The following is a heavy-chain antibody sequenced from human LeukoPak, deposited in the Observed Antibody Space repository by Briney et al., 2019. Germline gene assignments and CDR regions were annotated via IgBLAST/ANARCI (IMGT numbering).Heavy chain of an antibody. D-gene: IGHD2-2*01. V-gene: IGHV4-31*03. CDR1: GGSISSGGYY. Sequence: SQTLSLTCTVSGGSISSGGYYWSWIRQHPGKGLEWIGYIYYSGSTYYNPSLKSRVTISVDTSKNQFSLKLSSVTAADTAVYYCAATQELAVPPRYWGQGTLVTVSS. CDR3: AATQELAVPPRY. J-gene: IGHJ4*02. CDR2: IYYSGST.